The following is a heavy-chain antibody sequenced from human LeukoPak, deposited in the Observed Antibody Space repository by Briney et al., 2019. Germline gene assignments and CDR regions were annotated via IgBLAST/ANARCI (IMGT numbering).Heavy chain of an antibody. J-gene: IGHJ6*02. D-gene: IGHD2-2*02. V-gene: IGHV3-66*01. CDR2: IYSGGST. CDR1: GFTFSSYA. Sequence: GGSLRLSCAASGFTFSSYAMSWVRQAPGKGLEWVSVIYSGGSTYYADSVKGRFTISRDNSKNTLYLQMNSLRAEDTAVYYCARVPAAIRGYYYYGMDVWGQGTTVTVSS. CDR3: ARVPAAIRGYYYYGMDV.